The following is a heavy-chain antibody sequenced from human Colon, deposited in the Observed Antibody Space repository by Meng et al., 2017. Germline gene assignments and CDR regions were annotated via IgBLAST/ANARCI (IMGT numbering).Heavy chain of an antibody. CDR3: ARTIYSSSVDY. D-gene: IGHD3-22*01. J-gene: IGHJ4*02. Sequence: QVQLQESGPGLVKPSETPSLTCSVSGYSISTAYYWGWIRQTPGKGLEWIASIDRSGTTYYNPSLESRVTISVDTSKNHFSLRLNSVTAADTAVYFCARTIYSSSVDYWGQGTLVTVSS. CDR1: GYSISTAYY. CDR2: IDRSGTT. V-gene: IGHV4-38-2*01.